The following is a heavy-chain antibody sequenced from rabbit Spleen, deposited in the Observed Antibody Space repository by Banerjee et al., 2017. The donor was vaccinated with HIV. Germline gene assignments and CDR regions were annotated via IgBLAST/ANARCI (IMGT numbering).Heavy chain of an antibody. Sequence: QSLEESGGDLVKPGASLTLTCTASGFSFSSSYFMCWVRQAPGKGLEWIACIYTSSGSTWYASWVNGRFTISKTSSTTVTLQMTSLTAADTATYFCAKADSSNVAYDLWGQGTLVTVS. CDR3: AKADSSNVAYDL. J-gene: IGHJ3*01. D-gene: IGHD4-1*01. CDR2: IYTSSGST. CDR1: GFSFSSSYF. V-gene: IGHV1S40*01.